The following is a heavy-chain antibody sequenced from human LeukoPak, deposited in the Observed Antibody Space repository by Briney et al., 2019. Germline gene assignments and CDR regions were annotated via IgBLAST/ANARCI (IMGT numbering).Heavy chain of an antibody. CDR1: GGSFSGYY. CDR2: INHRGSA. J-gene: IGHJ4*02. Sequence: SETLSLTCAVYGGSFSGYYWSWIRQPPGKGLEWIGEINHRGSANYNPSLKSRVTISVDTSKNQFSLKLSSVTAADTAVYYCARGLRQLVRSWHYWGQGTLVTVSS. V-gene: IGHV4-34*01. CDR3: ARGLRQLVRSWHY. D-gene: IGHD6-6*01.